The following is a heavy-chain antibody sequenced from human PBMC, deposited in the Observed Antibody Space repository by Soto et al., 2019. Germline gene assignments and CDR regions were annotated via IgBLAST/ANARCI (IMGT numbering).Heavy chain of an antibody. V-gene: IGHV1-2*04. D-gene: IGHD3-10*01. CDR3: ARDQYYYGSGSYYNSGYYYGMDV. Sequence: QVQLVQSGAEVKKPGASVKVSCKASGYTFTGYYMHWVRQAPGQGLEWMGWINPNSGGTNYAQKFQGWATMTRDTSISTAYMELSRLRSDDTAVYYCARDQYYYGSGSYYNSGYYYGMDVWGQGTTVTVSS. J-gene: IGHJ6*02. CDR1: GYTFTGYY. CDR2: INPNSGGT.